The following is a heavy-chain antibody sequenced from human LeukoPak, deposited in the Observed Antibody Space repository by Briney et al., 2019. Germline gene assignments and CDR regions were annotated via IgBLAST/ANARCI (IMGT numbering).Heavy chain of an antibody. CDR2: ITDDGSNK. D-gene: IGHD1-14*01. Sequence: GRSLRLSCAASGFTFSSYAMHWVRQAPGKGLEWVAVITDDGSNKYYADSVKGRFTISRDNSKNTLYLQMNGLGAEEPALYYCAGARKVGFRRYYFDYWGQGNLVTVSS. J-gene: IGHJ4*02. CDR1: GFTFSSYA. CDR3: AGARKVGFRRYYFDY. V-gene: IGHV3-30-3*01.